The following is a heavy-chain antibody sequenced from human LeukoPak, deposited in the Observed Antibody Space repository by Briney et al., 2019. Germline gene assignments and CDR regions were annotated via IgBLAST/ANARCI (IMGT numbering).Heavy chain of an antibody. Sequence: SETLSLTCTVSGYSISSGYYWGWIRQPPGKGLEWIGSIYHSGSTYYNPSLKSRVTISVDTSKNQFSLKLSSVTAADTAVYYCVRDPGDIWGQGTVVIVSS. CDR3: VRDPGDI. D-gene: IGHD3-10*01. V-gene: IGHV4-38-2*02. CDR2: IYHSGST. CDR1: GYSISSGYY. J-gene: IGHJ3*02.